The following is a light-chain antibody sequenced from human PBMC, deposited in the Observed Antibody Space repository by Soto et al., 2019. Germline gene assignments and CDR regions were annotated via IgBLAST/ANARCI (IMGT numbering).Light chain of an antibody. CDR2: AAS. J-gene: IGKJ5*01. CDR3: QQNYSPPPVT. Sequence: DIQMTQSPSSLSASVGDRVTITCRASQGIAHFMNWYQQKPGTAPKLLIYAASSLRSGVPSRFSGSGFGTDFTLTISSLQPEDIATYYCQQNYSPPPVTFGQGTRLE. V-gene: IGKV1-39*01. CDR1: QGIAHF.